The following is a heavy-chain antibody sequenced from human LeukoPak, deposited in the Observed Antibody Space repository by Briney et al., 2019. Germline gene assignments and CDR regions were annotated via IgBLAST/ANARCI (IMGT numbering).Heavy chain of an antibody. CDR1: GGSISSYY. J-gene: IGHJ4*02. V-gene: IGHV4-59*12. CDR2: IYYSGST. D-gene: IGHD4-17*01. CDR3: ARDTGDYVDY. Sequence: PSETLSLTCTVSGGSISSYYWSWIRQPPGKGLEWIGYIYYSGSTNYNPSPKSRVTISVDTSKNQFSLKLSSVTAADTAVYYCARDTGDYVDYWGQGTLVTVSS.